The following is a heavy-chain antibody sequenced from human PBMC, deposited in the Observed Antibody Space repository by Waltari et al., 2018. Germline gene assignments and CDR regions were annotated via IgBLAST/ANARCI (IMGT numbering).Heavy chain of an antibody. CDR2: MNPNSGNT. J-gene: IGHJ4*02. CDR1: GYAFSTYD. D-gene: IGHD3-10*01. CDR3: ARGSRLASGTFFPTATDN. V-gene: IGHV1-8*01. Sequence: QVQLVQSGAEVKEPGASGKVSCQASGYAFSTYDINWVRQAAGQWLEWMGWMNPNSGNTGYAPKFQGRVTMTRDTSISTAYMELSSLRSDDTAVYYCARGSRLASGTFFPTATDNWAQGTPVTVSS.